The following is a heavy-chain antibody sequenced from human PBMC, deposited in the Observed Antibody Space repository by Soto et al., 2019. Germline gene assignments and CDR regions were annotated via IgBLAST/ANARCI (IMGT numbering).Heavy chain of an antibody. Sequence: PSETLSLTCTVSGGFISSYYWSWIRQPPGKGLEWIGYIYYSGSTNYNPSLKSRVTISVDTSKNQFSLKLSSVTAADTAVYYCARGHKVDAFDIWGQGTMVT. CDR3: ARGHKVDAFDI. V-gene: IGHV4-59*01. CDR1: GGFISSYY. CDR2: IYYSGST. J-gene: IGHJ3*02.